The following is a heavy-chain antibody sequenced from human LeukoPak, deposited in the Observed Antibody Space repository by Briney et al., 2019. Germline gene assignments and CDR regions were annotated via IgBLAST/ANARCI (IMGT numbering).Heavy chain of an antibody. CDR1: GGTFSRDA. D-gene: IGHD6-6*01. V-gene: IGHV1-69*05. Sequence: ASVKVSCKVSGGTFSRDAISWVRQAPGQGLEWMGGIIPILGTTSYAQKFQGRVTITTDESTSTAYVELSSLRSEDTAVYYCAREGSNIAARGNFDSWGQGTLVTVSS. CDR2: IIPILGTT. CDR3: AREGSNIAARGNFDS. J-gene: IGHJ4*02.